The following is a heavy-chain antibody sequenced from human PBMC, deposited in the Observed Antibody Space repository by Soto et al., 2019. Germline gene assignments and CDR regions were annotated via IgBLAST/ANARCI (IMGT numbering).Heavy chain of an antibody. V-gene: IGHV3-30*18. CDR2: ISYDGSTK. D-gene: IGHD2-21*01. CDR1: GFTFSSYG. J-gene: IGHJ4*02. CDR3: AKEVYCGGDCYYFDY. Sequence: QVQLVESGGGVVQPGRSLRFSCAASGFTFSSYGMHWVRQAPGKGLEWVALISYDGSTKYYADSVKGRFTISRDNSKNTLYLQMNSLRPEDTAVYYCAKEVYCGGDCYYFDYWGQGTLVTVSS.